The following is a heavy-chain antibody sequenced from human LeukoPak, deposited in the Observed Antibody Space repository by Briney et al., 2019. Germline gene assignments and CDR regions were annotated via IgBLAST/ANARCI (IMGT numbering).Heavy chain of an antibody. J-gene: IGHJ4*02. CDR3: ARGPVVVVAAQYFDY. Sequence: PGGSLRLSCAASGFTFSSYAMHWVRQAPGKGLEWVAVISYDGSNKYYADSVKGRFTISRDNSKNTLYLQMNSPRAEDTAVYYCARGPVVVVAAQYFDYWGQGTLVTVSS. CDR1: GFTFSSYA. D-gene: IGHD2-15*01. V-gene: IGHV3-30-3*01. CDR2: ISYDGSNK.